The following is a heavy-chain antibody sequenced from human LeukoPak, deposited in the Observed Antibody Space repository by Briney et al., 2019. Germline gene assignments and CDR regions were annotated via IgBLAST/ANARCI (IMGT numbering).Heavy chain of an antibody. CDR3: ATQGAASSGWYGF. V-gene: IGHV1-24*01. Sequence: ASVKVSCKASGYTFTGYYMHWVRQAPGQGLEWMGGFDPEDGETIYAQKFQGRVTMTEDTSTDTAYMELSSLRSEDTAVYYCATQGAASSGWYGFWGQGTMVTVSS. D-gene: IGHD6-19*01. J-gene: IGHJ3*01. CDR2: FDPEDGET. CDR1: GYTFTGYY.